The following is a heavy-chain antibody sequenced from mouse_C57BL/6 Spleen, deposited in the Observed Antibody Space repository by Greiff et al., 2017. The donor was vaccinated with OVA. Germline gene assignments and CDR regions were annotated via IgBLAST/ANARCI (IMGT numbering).Heavy chain of an antibody. Sequence: EVKLMESGPGLVKPSQSLSLTCSVTGYSFTSGYYWNWIRQFPGNKLEWMGYISYDGSNNYNPSLKNRISITRDTSKNQFFLKLNSVTTEDTATYYCASLYYGYDVWFAYWGQGTLVTVSA. CDR1: GYSFTSGYY. J-gene: IGHJ3*01. D-gene: IGHD2-2*01. CDR2: ISYDGSN. CDR3: ASLYYGYDVWFAY. V-gene: IGHV3-6*01.